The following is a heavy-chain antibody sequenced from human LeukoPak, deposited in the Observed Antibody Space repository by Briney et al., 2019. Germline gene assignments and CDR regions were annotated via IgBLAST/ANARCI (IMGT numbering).Heavy chain of an antibody. CDR1: GFTVSSNY. J-gene: IGHJ4*02. V-gene: IGHV3-53*01. Sequence: GGSLRLSCAASGFTVSSNYMSWVRQAPGKGLEWVSVIYSGGSTYYADSVKGRFTISRDNSKNTLYLQMNSLRAEDTAVYYCAKDLVPYYYDSSGLAYWGQGTLVTVSS. CDR2: IYSGGST. CDR3: AKDLVPYYYDSSGLAY. D-gene: IGHD3-22*01.